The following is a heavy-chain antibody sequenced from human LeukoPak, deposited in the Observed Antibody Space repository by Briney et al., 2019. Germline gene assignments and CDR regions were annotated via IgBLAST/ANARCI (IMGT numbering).Heavy chain of an antibody. D-gene: IGHD5-18*01. J-gene: IGHJ4*02. Sequence: PGGSLRLSCAASGFTFSSYSRNWIRQAPGKGLEWVSYISSSSSIIYYANSLKGRFTISRDNAKNSLYLQMNSLRDEDTAVYYCARDRVECGYKCFDYWGQGTLVTVSS. CDR3: ARDRVECGYKCFDY. V-gene: IGHV3-48*02. CDR1: GFTFSSYS. CDR2: ISSSSSII.